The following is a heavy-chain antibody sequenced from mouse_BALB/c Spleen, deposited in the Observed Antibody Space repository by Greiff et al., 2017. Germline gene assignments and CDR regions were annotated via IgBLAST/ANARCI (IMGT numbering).Heavy chain of an antibody. CDR1: GYTFTSYT. CDR2: INPSSGYT. Sequence: QVQLKQSAAELARPGASVKMSCKASGYTFTSYTMHWVKQRPGQGLEWIGYINPSSGYTEYNQKFKDKTTLTADKSSSTAYMQLSSLTSEDSAVYYCARRHRYDWYFDVWGAGTTVTVSS. V-gene: IGHV1-4*02. J-gene: IGHJ1*01. CDR3: ARRHRYDWYFDV. D-gene: IGHD2-14*01.